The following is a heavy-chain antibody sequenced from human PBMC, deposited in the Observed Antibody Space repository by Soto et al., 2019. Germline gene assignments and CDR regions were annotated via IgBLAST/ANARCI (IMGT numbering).Heavy chain of an antibody. V-gene: IGHV3-30-3*01. D-gene: IGHD3-10*01. CDR3: AIGGETIMVLGYDYGRAV. CDR1: GFQFSAFA. CDR2: ISNDGSNK. Sequence: QEQLVESGGGVVQPGRSLRLSCAASGFQFSAFAIHWVRQAPGKGLEWLAVISNDGSNKYYADSVKGRFTISRDNSKNTMYLQLNSLTDEDTAVYYCAIGGETIMVLGYDYGRAVWAQVTTVTVSS. J-gene: IGHJ6*02.